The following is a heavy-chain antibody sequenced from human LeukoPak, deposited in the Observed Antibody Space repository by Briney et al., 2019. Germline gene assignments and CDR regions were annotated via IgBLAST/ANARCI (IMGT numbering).Heavy chain of an antibody. Sequence: GASVKVSCKASGYTFTSYYMHWVRQAPGQGLEWMGIINPSGGSTSYAQKFQGRVTMTRDMSTSTVYMELSSLRSEDTAAYYCAREGSDMVRGVNYFDYWGQGTLVTVSS. D-gene: IGHD3-10*01. J-gene: IGHJ4*02. CDR1: GYTFTSYY. CDR3: AREGSDMVRGVNYFDY. V-gene: IGHV1-46*01. CDR2: INPSGGST.